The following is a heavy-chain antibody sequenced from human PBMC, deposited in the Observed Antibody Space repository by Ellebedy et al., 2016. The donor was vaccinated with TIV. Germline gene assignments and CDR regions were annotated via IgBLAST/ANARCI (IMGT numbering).Heavy chain of an antibody. D-gene: IGHD5-18*01. CDR1: GFTFSSYG. Sequence: GGSLRLXCAASGFTFSSYGMHWVRQAPGKGLEWVAVISYDGSNKYYADSVKGRFTISRDNSKNTLYLQMNSLRAEDTAVYYCAREGGYSYGHNLDYWGQGTLVTVSS. CDR2: ISYDGSNK. CDR3: AREGGYSYGHNLDY. V-gene: IGHV3-30*03. J-gene: IGHJ4*02.